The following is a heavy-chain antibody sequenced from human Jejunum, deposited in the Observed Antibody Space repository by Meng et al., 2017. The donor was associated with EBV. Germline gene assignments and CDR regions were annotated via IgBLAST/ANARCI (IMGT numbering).Heavy chain of an antibody. CDR3: ARGGPDFGDYVPFDY. CDR1: GDSIARVADL. J-gene: IGHJ4*02. Sequence: LPRQESGHGLGKPSQVLSLTCAGPGDSIARVADLWGWIRQPPGKGLEWIGNIYHIGSTYYNPSLKSRVTISVDRSKNQFSLKLTSVTAADTAVYYCARGGPDFGDYVPFDYWGQGTLVTVSS. CDR2: IYHIGST. D-gene: IGHD4-17*01. V-gene: IGHV4-30-2*01.